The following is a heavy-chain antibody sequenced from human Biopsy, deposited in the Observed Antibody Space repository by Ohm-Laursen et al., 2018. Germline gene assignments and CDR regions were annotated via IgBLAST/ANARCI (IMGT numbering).Heavy chain of an antibody. CDR3: AREIYPTTIYRPVDS. CDR2: IWYDGRNQ. V-gene: IGHV3-33*08. J-gene: IGHJ5*01. D-gene: IGHD3-3*01. CDR1: GFTFSSHA. Sequence: SLRLSCAAFGFTFSSHAMSWVRQAPGKRLEWVAVIWYDGRNQYYADFVKGRFTISRDNSKNTLYLQMNSLRAEDTAVYFCAREIYPTTIYRPVDSWGQGTLVTVSS.